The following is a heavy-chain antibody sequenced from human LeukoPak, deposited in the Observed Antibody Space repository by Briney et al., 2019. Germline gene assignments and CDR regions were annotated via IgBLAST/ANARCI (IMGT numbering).Heavy chain of an antibody. CDR1: GFTFSNYG. V-gene: IGHV3-33*01. D-gene: IGHD5-24*01. J-gene: IGHJ4*02. Sequence: PGRSLRLSCAASGFTFSNYGMHWVRQAPGKGLEWVAVVWYDGSNKYYADSVKGRFTVSRDNSKNTLYLQMNSLRAEDTAVYYCARDRNNYGVTFDYWGQGTMVTVSS. CDR3: ARDRNNYGVTFDY. CDR2: VWYDGSNK.